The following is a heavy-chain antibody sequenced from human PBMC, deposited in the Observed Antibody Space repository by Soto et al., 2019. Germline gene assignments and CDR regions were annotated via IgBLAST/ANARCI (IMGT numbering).Heavy chain of an antibody. J-gene: IGHJ3*02. CDR1: GCTFTKYV. CDR3: ARTLMGLWAFDI. D-gene: IGHD3-16*01. Sequence: XSMKVSRKASGCTFTKYVMHLVRPAHGARLAWMGWXNAGNGKTKYSKKFKGXXTITRDTXXSTDYMELRSLRSEDTAVYYCARTLMGLWAFDIWGEGTMVTVS. V-gene: IGHV1-3*01. CDR2: XNAGNGKT.